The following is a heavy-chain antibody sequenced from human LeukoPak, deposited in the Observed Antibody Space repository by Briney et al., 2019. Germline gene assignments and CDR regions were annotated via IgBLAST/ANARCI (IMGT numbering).Heavy chain of an antibody. D-gene: IGHD4-17*01. V-gene: IGHV4-59*08. CDR1: GGSISSYY. CDR2: IYYSGST. CDR3: ARHYGDYVLDY. Sequence: SETLSLTCTVSGGSISSYYWSWIRQPPGKGLVWIGYIYYSGSTNYNPSLKSRVTISVDTSKNQFSLKLSSVTAADTAVYYCARHYGDYVLDYWGQGTLVTVSS. J-gene: IGHJ4*02.